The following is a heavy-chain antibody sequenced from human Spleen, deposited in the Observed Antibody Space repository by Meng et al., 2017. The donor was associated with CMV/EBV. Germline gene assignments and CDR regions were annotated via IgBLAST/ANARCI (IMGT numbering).Heavy chain of an antibody. J-gene: IGHJ6*02. CDR2: IRTKTYGGTT. CDR1: GFTFGDYI. V-gene: IGHV3-49*04. D-gene: IGHD2-21*01. Sequence: GGSLRLSCTASGFTFGDYIMTWVRQAPGKGLEWVGFIRTKTYGGTTEYAASVRGRFTTSRDDSKTTAYLQMNKLKTEDTAVYYCTRVVIYKAYGMDVWGQGTTVTVSS. CDR3: TRVVIYKAYGMDV.